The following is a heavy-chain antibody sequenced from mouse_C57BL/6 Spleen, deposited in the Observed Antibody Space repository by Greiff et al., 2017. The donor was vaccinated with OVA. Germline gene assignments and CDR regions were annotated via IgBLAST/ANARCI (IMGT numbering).Heavy chain of an antibody. CDR2: ISSGGDYI. Sequence: DVMLVESGEGLVKPGGSLKLSCAASGFTFSSYAMSWVRQTPEKRLEWVAYISSGGDYIYYADTVKGRFTISRDNARNTLYLQMSSLKSEDTAMYYCTRDEPPYGSSSSWYFDVWGTGTTVTVSS. D-gene: IGHD1-1*01. CDR3: TRDEPPYGSSSSWYFDV. CDR1: GFTFSSYA. V-gene: IGHV5-9-1*02. J-gene: IGHJ1*03.